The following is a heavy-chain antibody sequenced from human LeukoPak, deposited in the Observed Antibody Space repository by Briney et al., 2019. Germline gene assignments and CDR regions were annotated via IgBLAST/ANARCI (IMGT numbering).Heavy chain of an antibody. CDR1: GGSISSGSYY. Sequence: SETLSLTCTVSGGSISSGSYYWSWIRQPAGKGLEWIGRIYTSGSTNYNPSLKSRVTISVDTSKNQFSLKLSSVTAADTAVYYCAREARPSVLRYFDWSKYYFDYWGQGTLVTVSS. V-gene: IGHV4-61*02. CDR3: AREARPSVLRYFDWSKYYFDY. D-gene: IGHD3-9*01. J-gene: IGHJ4*02. CDR2: IYTSGST.